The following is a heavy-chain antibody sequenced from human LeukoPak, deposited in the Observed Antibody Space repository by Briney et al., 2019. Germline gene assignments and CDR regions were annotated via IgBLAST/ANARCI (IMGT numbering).Heavy chain of an antibody. CDR2: INHSGST. Sequence: SETLSLTCAVYGGSFSGYYWSWIRQPPGKGLEWIGEINHSGSTNYNPSLKSRVTISVDTSKNQSSLKLSSVTAADTAVYYCASGLPYYYYYMDVWGKGTTVTVSS. J-gene: IGHJ6*03. CDR1: GGSFSGYY. D-gene: IGHD5-18*01. CDR3: ASGLPYYYYYMDV. V-gene: IGHV4-34*01.